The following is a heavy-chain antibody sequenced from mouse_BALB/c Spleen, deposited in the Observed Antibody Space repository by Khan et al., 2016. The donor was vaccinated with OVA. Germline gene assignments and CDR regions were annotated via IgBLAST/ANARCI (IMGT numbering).Heavy chain of an antibody. D-gene: IGHD1-1*01. J-gene: IGHJ2*01. Sequence: EVKLLESGPGLVKPSQSLSLICTVIGYSITSDYAWNWIRQFPGNKLEWMGFISYSGNTKYNPSLKSRISITRDTSKNQFFLQLNSVTTEDTATYYCARVYGGDFDYWGKGTTLTVSS. V-gene: IGHV3-2*02. CDR3: ARVYGGDFDY. CDR1: GYSITSDYA. CDR2: ISYSGNT.